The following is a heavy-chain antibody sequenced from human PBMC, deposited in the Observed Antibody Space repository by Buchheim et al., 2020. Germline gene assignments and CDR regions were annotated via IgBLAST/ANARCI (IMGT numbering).Heavy chain of an antibody. J-gene: IGHJ4*02. CDR2: TYYSGST. CDR3: ARGVGYSNYGTLGY. D-gene: IGHD4-11*01. CDR1: GGSISSGGYY. V-gene: IGHV4-31*03. Sequence: QVHLQESGPGLVKPSQTLSLTCTVSGGSISSGGYYWSWIRQHPGKGLELIGYTYYSGSTSYNPSLKSRVIISGDTSKNQFFLKLSSVTAADTAVYYCARGVGYSNYGTLGYWGQGTL.